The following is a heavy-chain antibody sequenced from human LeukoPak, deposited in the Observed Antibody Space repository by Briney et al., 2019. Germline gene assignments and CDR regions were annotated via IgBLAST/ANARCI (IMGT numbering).Heavy chain of an antibody. CDR1: GFTFSSYG. J-gene: IGHJ4*02. V-gene: IGHV3-30*18. CDR2: ISYDGSNK. CDR3: AKDHEKQWLVRFEDY. Sequence: SGGSLRLSCAASGFTFSSYGMHWVRQAPGKGLEWVAVISYDGSNKYYADSVKGRFTISRDNSKNTLYLQMNSLRAEDTAVYYCAKDHEKQWLVRFEDYWGQGTLVTVSS. D-gene: IGHD6-19*01.